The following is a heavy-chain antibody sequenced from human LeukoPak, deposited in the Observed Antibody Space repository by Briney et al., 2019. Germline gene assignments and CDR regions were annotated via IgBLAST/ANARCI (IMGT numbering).Heavy chain of an antibody. J-gene: IGHJ4*02. D-gene: IGHD3-3*01. CDR3: ARDEHNDFWSGYYNAHDY. V-gene: IGHV3-48*03. Sequence: GGSLRLSCAASGFTFSSYEMNWVRQAPGKGLEWVSYISSSGSTIYYADSVKGRFTISRDNAKNSLYLQMNSLRAEDTAVYYCARDEHNDFWSGYYNAHDYWGQGTLVTVSS. CDR2: ISSSGSTI. CDR1: GFTFSSYE.